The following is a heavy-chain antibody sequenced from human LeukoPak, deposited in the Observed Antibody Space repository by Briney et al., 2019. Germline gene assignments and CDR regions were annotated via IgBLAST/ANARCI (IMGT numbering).Heavy chain of an antibody. V-gene: IGHV4-59*08. CDR1: GGSISSYY. D-gene: IGHD3-10*01. CDR3: ARTRYYYNSRSYGAPYYFDY. Sequence: SETLSLTCTVSGGSISSYYWSWIRQPPGKGLEWIGYIYYSGSTNYNPSLKSRVTRSVDTSQNQCSLQLSSVTAADTAVYYCARTRYYYNSRSYGAPYYFDYWGEGTLVTVSS. CDR2: IYYSGST. J-gene: IGHJ4*02.